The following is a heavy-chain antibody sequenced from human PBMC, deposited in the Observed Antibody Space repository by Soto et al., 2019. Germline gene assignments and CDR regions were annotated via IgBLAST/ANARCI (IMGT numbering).Heavy chain of an antibody. CDR2: FDPEDGET. D-gene: IGHD6-13*01. V-gene: IGHV1-24*01. CDR1: GYTLTELS. Sequence: ASVKVSCKVSGYTLTELSMHWVRQAPGKGLEWMGGFDPEDGETIYAQKFQGRVTMTEDTSTDTAYMELSSLRSEDTAVYYCATAVYLLSSSWYNYWGQGTLVTV. J-gene: IGHJ4*02. CDR3: ATAVYLLSSSWYNY.